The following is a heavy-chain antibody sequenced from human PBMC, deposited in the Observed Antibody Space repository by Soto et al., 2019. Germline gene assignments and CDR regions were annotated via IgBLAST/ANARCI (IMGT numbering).Heavy chain of an antibody. D-gene: IGHD2-15*01. CDR2: FDPEDGKT. CDR3: ATGRVVAATIREGYYYYYMDV. CDR1: GYTFTSYG. J-gene: IGHJ6*03. Sequence: ASVKVSCKASGYTFTSYGISWVRQAHGQGLEWMGWFDPEDGKTNYAQKLQGRVTMTEDTSTDTAYMELSSLRSEDTAVYYCATGRVVAATIREGYYYYYMDVWGKGTTVTVSS. V-gene: IGHV1-18*01.